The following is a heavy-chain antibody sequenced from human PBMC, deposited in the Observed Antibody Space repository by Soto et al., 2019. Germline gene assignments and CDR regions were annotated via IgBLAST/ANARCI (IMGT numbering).Heavy chain of an antibody. CDR1: GYSITAGGYY. V-gene: IGHV4-30-4*01. CDR3: ATESGSTYGYFDH. Sequence: PSETLSLTCFVSGYSITAGGYYWAWIRQSPGKGLEWIGYISNSGSTGYNPSLKTRLSMSVDRSKNQFTLRLTSVTAADTAVYFCATESGSTYGYFDHWGQGTQVTVSS. J-gene: IGHJ4*02. D-gene: IGHD5-18*01. CDR2: ISNSGST.